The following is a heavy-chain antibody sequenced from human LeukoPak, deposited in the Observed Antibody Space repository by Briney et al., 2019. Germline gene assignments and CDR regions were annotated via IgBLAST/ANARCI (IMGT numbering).Heavy chain of an antibody. CDR3: ARGIGVAAGPTYYYYGMDV. Sequence: GGSLRLSCAASGFTFSSYWMSWVRQAPGKGLEWVANIKQDGSEKYYVDSVKGRFTISRDNAKNSLYLQMNSLRAEDTAVYYCARGIGVAAGPTYYYYGMDVWGQGTTVTVSS. D-gene: IGHD6-6*01. J-gene: IGHJ6*02. V-gene: IGHV3-7*01. CDR2: IKQDGSEK. CDR1: GFTFSSYW.